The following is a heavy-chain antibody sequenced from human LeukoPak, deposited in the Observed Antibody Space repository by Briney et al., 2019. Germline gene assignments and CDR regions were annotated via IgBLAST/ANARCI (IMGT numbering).Heavy chain of an antibody. J-gene: IGHJ4*02. CDR3: ARDVSYDSSGSYIT. CDR2: IKQDGSQK. CDR1: GFTFSSYW. D-gene: IGHD3-22*01. V-gene: IGHV3-7*01. Sequence: PGGSLRLSCAASGFTFSSYWMSGVRQAPGKGVEGGANIKQDGSQKYFVDSLKPRFTISSHNAKISLYLQMNRLRAEDTAVYYCARDVSYDSSGSYITWGQGTLVTVSS.